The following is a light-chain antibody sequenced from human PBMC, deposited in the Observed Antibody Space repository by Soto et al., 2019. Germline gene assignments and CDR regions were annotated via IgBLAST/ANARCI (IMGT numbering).Light chain of an antibody. CDR2: DAS. CDR3: QQYNSYPIT. CDR1: QSISSW. J-gene: IGKJ5*01. V-gene: IGKV1-5*01. Sequence: DIQMTQSPSTLPASVGDRVTITSRASQSISSWLAWYQQKPGKAPKLLIYDASSLESGVPSRFSGSGSGTEFTLTISSLQPDDFATYYCQQYNSYPITFGQGTRLEIK.